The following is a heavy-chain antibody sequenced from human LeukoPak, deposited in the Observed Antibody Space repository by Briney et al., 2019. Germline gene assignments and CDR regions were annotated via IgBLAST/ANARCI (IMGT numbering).Heavy chain of an antibody. D-gene: IGHD6-19*01. CDR1: GFTLSSYE. CDR2: IDYSGGSS. CDR3: ARDYGWYHAFDI. J-gene: IGHJ3*02. V-gene: IGHV3-23*01. Sequence: PGGSLRLSCTVSGFTLSSYEMSWIRQAPGKGLEWVSSIDYSGGSSYYADSVKGRFTISRDDSKNTLYLQLNSLRAEDTAVYYCARDYGWYHAFDIWGQGTMVTVSS.